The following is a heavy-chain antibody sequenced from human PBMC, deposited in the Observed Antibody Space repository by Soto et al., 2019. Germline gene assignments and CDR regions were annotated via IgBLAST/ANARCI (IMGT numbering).Heavy chain of an antibody. V-gene: IGHV4-30-4*01. CDR1: GGSVTSDEDY. CDR2: ISNSGST. D-gene: IGHD5-18*01. Sequence: SENLSLTCTVSGGSVTSDEDYWTWIRHSPGRGLEWIGYISNSGSTGYNPPLKTRLSMSVDRSKNQFTLRLTSVTAADTAVYFCATESGSTYGYFDHWGQGTQVTVSS. J-gene: IGHJ4*02. CDR3: ATESGSTYGYFDH.